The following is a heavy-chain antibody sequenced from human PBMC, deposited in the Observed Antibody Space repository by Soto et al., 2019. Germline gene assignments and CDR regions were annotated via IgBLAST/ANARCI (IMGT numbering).Heavy chain of an antibody. CDR3: ARDGHGMDV. Sequence: PSETLSLTCTVSGGSVSSGSYQWTWIRQPPGKGLEWIGYIHVSGSTNDNPSLKGRVTMSIDTSKNQFSLKLSSVTAADPAVYYCARDGHGMDVWGQGTKVTVSS. J-gene: IGHJ6*02. V-gene: IGHV4-61*01. CDR1: GGSVSSGSYQ. CDR2: IHVSGST.